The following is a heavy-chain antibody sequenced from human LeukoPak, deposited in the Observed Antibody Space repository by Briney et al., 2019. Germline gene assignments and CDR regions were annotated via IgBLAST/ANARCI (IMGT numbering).Heavy chain of an antibody. CDR3: VRDLGELPTY. Sequence: GGSLGLSCAASGFTFSSYWMYWVRQAPGKGLVWVSRISSDGITTNYAGAVKGRFTMSRDNAKNTLFLQMNTLRAEDTAVYYCVRDLGELPTYWGQGTLVTVSS. CDR1: GFTFSSYW. V-gene: IGHV3-74*01. CDR2: ISSDGITT. J-gene: IGHJ4*02. D-gene: IGHD1-26*01.